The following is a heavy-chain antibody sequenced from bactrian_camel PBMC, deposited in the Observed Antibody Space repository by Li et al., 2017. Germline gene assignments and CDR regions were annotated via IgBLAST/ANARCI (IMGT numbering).Heavy chain of an antibody. D-gene: IGHD1*01. CDR1: GYIENYC. CDR2: VVTDGIK. V-gene: IGHV3S53*01. CDR3: AAGAEAWTLYKGGFCTDFDD. Sequence: HVQLVESGGGSVQAGESLRLSCAASGYIENYCMGWFRQASGKEREAVAAVVTDGIKSYTHSVKGRFTISKDNAKNTLYLQMNSLKPEDTAIYYCAAGAEAWTLYKGGFCTDFDDWGQGTQVTVS. J-gene: IGHJ6*01.